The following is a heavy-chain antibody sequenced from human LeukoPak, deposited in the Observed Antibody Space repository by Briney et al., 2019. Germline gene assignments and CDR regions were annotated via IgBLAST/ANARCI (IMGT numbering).Heavy chain of an antibody. D-gene: IGHD4-17*01. CDR2: INPNSGGT. CDR1: GYTFTGYY. CDR3: ARPRVYGDYFDY. Sequence: GASVKVSRKASGYTFTGYYMHWVRQAPGQGLEWMGWINPNSGGTNYAQKFQGRVTMTRDTSISTAYMELSRLRSDDTAVYYCARPRVYGDYFDYRGQGTLVTVSS. V-gene: IGHV1-2*02. J-gene: IGHJ4*02.